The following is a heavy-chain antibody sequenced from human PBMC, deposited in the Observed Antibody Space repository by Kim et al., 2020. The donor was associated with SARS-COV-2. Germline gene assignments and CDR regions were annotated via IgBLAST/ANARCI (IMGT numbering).Heavy chain of an antibody. CDR3: AQGRGYYDGSGYYLRYFDP. D-gene: IGHD3-22*01. CDR2: ISGSGEST. CDR1: DFTSNKYA. J-gene: IGHJ5*02. V-gene: IGHV3-23*01. Sequence: GGSLRLSCAASDFTSNKYAMTWVRQAQGKGLEWVSVISGSGESTSYADSVKGRVTISRDNSKNTLYLQVNSLRVDDTAVYYCAQGRGYYDGSGYYLRYFDPWGQGTLVTVSS.